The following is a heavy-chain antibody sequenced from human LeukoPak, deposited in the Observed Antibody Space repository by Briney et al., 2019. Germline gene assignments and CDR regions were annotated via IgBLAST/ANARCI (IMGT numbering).Heavy chain of an antibody. J-gene: IGHJ4*02. CDR1: GFTFSSYS. CDR2: ISSSSSYI. CDR3: ARVRKSRKSVASAVDC. V-gene: IGHV3-21*01. Sequence: GGSLRLSCAASGFTFSSYSMNWVRQAPGKGLEWVSSISSSSSYIYYADSMKGRFTISRDNDKNSLYLQMNSLRAEDTAVYYCARVRKSRKSVASAVDCWGQGTVVIVSS. D-gene: IGHD5-12*01.